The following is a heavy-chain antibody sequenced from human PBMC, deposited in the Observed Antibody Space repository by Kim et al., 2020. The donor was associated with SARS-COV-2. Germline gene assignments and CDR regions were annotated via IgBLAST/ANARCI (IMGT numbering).Heavy chain of an antibody. V-gene: IGHV3-23*01. D-gene: IGHD5-18*01. J-gene: IGHJ4*02. CDR3: AKSFGSSYGYFDY. Sequence: GGSLRLSCAASGSTFSSYAMSWVRQAPGKGLECVSTISESASSTYYPDSVKGRFTISRDNSKNTLHLQMNSLRAEDTAIYYCAKSFGSSYGYFDYWGQGTLVTVSS. CDR2: ISESASST. CDR1: GSTFSSYA.